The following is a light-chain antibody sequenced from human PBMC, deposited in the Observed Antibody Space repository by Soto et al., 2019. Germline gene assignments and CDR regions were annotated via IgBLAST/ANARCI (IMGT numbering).Light chain of an antibody. J-gene: IGKJ4*01. V-gene: IGKV3-15*01. CDR1: QSAISN. Sequence: EIVLTQSAFTLSLSPGERVTLSWRASQSAISNLAWYQQKTGQTPRLLIYDASTRATDIPARFSGSGYGTDFNLTISSLLSEDFAVYYCHQYYKWPLTFGGGTKVDIK. CDR2: DAS. CDR3: HQYYKWPLT.